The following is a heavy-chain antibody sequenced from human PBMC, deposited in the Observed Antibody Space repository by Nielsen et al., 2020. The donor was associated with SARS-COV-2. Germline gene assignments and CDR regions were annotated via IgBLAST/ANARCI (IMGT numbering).Heavy chain of an antibody. D-gene: IGHD3-22*01. CDR1: GGTFSSYA. V-gene: IGHV1-69*13. CDR2: IIPIFGTA. J-gene: IGHJ6*02. CDR3: ARDSSGFYGLDV. Sequence: SVKVSCKASGGTFSSYAISWVRQAPGQGLEWMGGIIPIFGTANYAQKFQGRVTITADESTSTAYMELSSLRSEDTAVYYCARDSSGFYGLDVWGQGTTVTVSS.